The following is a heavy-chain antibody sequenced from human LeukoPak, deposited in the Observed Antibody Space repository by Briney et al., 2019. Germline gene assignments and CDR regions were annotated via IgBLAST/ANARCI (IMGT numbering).Heavy chain of an antibody. CDR1: GHSFTNYW. Sequence: GEPLKISCKGSGHSFTNYWIGWVRQMPGKGLEWMGIIYPADSDTRYSPSFQGQVTISADKSTSTAYLQWSSLKASDTAMYYCASPHSSGWYGGAFDIWGQGTMVTVSS. J-gene: IGHJ3*02. CDR2: IYPADSDT. D-gene: IGHD6-19*01. CDR3: ASPHSSGWYGGAFDI. V-gene: IGHV5-51*01.